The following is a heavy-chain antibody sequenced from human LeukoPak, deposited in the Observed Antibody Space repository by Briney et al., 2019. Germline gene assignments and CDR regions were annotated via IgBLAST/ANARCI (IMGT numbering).Heavy chain of an antibody. V-gene: IGHV3-74*01. J-gene: IGHJ4*02. CDR1: GFTFSGYW. D-gene: IGHD6-13*01. CDR3: ARVSSSSWWALDY. Sequence: PGGSLRLSCAASGFTFSGYWMHWVRQAPGKGLVWVSRINTDGSSTSYADSVKGRFTISRDNAKNTLYLQMNSLRAEDTAVYYCARVSSSSWWALDYWGQGTLVTVSS. CDR2: INTDGSST.